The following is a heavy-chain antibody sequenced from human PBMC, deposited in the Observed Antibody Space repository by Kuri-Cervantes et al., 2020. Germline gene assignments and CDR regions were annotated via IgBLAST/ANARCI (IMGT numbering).Heavy chain of an antibody. CDR1: GFTFTTYNM. V-gene: IGHV4-34*08. CDR3: APFNTYYDILTGYWENWFDP. J-gene: IGHJ5*02. CDR2: IYHSGST. Sequence: ESLKISCAASGFTFTTYNMNWVRQAPGRGLEWIGEIYHSGSTNYNPSLKSRVTISVDKSKNQFSLKLSSVTAADTAVYYCAPFNTYYDILTGYWENWFDPWGQGTLVTVSS. D-gene: IGHD3-9*01.